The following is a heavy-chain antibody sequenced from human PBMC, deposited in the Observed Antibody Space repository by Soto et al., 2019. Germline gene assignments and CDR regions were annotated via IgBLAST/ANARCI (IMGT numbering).Heavy chain of an antibody. CDR3: VRHGTAPSPYNWFGP. J-gene: IGHJ5*02. D-gene: IGHD1-7*01. V-gene: IGHV4-39*01. CDR2: ISYGGST. CDR1: GDSVSRTDYY. Sequence: QVQLQESGPGLVKPSETLSLTCTVSGDSVSRTDYYWGWIRQPPGKGLEWIGSISYGGSTYYIPSLESRITISADTSKNQFSLKLSSVTAADTGVYYCVRHGTAPSPYNWFGPWGRGTLVSVSS.